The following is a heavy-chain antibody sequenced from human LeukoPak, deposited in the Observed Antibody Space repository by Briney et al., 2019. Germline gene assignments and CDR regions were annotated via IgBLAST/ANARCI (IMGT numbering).Heavy chain of an antibody. CDR3: ARGRPRFDY. CDR1: GGSISSYY. Sequence: SETLSLTCTVSGGSISSYYWSWIRQPPGKGLEWIGYIYYTGSTKYNPSLKSRVTISVDTSKNQFSLKLSSVTAADTAVYYCARGRPRFDYWGQGTLVTVSS. CDR2: IYYTGST. J-gene: IGHJ4*02. V-gene: IGHV4-59*12. D-gene: IGHD1-14*01.